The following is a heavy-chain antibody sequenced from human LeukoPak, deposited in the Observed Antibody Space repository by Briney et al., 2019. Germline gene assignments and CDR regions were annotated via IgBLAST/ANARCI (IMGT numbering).Heavy chain of an antibody. CDR3: ARGGYDFVYYYYGMDV. CDR2: INPNSGGT. V-gene: IGHV1-2*06. CDR1: GYTFTGYY. D-gene: IGHD3-3*01. Sequence: ASVKVSCKASGYTFTGYYMHWVRQAPGQGLEWMGRINPNSGGTNYAQKFQGRVTMTRDTSISTAYMELSRLGSDDTAVYYCARGGYDFVYYYYGMDVWGQGTTVTVSS. J-gene: IGHJ6*02.